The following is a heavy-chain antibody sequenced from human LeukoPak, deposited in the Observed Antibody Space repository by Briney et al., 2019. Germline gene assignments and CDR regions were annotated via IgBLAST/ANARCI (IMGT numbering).Heavy chain of an antibody. V-gene: IGHV4-59*01. D-gene: IGHD5-24*01. J-gene: IGHJ3*02. CDR3: AGRLWRRDGYNLSAFDI. Sequence: KPSETLSLTCTVSGGSISSYYWNWIRQPPGKGLEWIGYTHYSGSTNYNTSLKSRVTISVDTSKNQFSLKLSSVTAADTAVYYCAGRLWRRDGYNLSAFDIWGQGTMVTVSS. CDR2: THYSGST. CDR1: GGSISSYY.